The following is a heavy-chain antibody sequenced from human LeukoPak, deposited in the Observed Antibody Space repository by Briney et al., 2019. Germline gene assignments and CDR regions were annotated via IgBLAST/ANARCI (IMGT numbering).Heavy chain of an antibody. Sequence: GGSLRLSCGASGFTFNSYNMNWVRQAPGKGLEWVSYISSSSSIIYYTDSVMGRFTISRDNAKNSLYLQMNSLRAEDTAMYFCAGDDSSGYFFDFWGQGTLVTVSS. CDR2: ISSSSSII. V-gene: IGHV3-48*01. J-gene: IGHJ4*02. CDR1: GFTFNSYN. D-gene: IGHD3-22*01. CDR3: AGDDSSGYFFDF.